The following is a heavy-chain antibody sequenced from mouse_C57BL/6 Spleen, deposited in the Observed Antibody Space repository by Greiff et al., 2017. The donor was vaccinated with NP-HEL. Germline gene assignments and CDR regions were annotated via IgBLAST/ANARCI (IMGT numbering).Heavy chain of an antibody. V-gene: IGHV1-82*01. CDR2: IYPGDGDT. Sequence: QVQLQQSGPELVKPGASVKISCKASGYAFSSSWMNWVKQRPGTGLEWIGRIYPGDGDTNYNGKFKGKATLTADKSSSTAYMQLSSLTSEDSAVYFCERCGYYGYDEYAMDYWGQGTSVTVSS. CDR3: ERCGYYGYDEYAMDY. J-gene: IGHJ4*01. CDR1: GYAFSSSW. D-gene: IGHD2-2*01.